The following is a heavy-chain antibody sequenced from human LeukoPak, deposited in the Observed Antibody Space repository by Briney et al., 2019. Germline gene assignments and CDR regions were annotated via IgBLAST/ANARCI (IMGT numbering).Heavy chain of an antibody. CDR3: ARQPQWELRSGYFDY. CDR2: IYPGDSDT. Sequence: GESLKISCQGSGYSFSNYWIGWVRQMPGKGLEWMGIIYPGDSDTRYSPSFQGQVTISADKSISTAYLQWSSLKASDTAMYYCARQPQWELRSGYFDYWGQGTLVTVSS. D-gene: IGHD1-26*01. J-gene: IGHJ4*02. V-gene: IGHV5-51*01. CDR1: GYSFSNYW.